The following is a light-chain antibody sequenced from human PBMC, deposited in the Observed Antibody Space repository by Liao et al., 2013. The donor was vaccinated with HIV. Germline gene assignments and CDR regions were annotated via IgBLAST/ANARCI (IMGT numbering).Light chain of an antibody. Sequence: SYVLTQPPSVSVAPGKTASITCGGNNIGRRTVHWYQQKPGQSPLLVIYQDNKRPSGIPERFSGSNSGNTATLTISGTQAMDEADYYCQVWDSGTAVFGGGTKLTVL. CDR1: NIGRRT. CDR2: QDN. J-gene: IGLJ2*01. V-gene: IGLV3-21*01. CDR3: QVWDSGTAV.